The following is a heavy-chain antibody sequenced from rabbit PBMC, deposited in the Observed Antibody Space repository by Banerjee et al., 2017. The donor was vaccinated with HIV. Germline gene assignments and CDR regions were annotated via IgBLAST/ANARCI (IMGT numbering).Heavy chain of an antibody. CDR1: GFSFSISYY. V-gene: IGHV1S43*01. D-gene: IGHD4-1*01. Sequence: QEQLEESGGDLVKPEGSLTLTCTASGFSFSISYYMCWVRQAPGKGLELIACIYSSNGDKWYASWVNGRFTISRSTSLNTVDLKMTSLTAADTATYFCARDLAGVIGWNFSLWGPGTLVTVS. CDR3: ARDLAGVIGWNFSL. CDR2: IYSSNGDK. J-gene: IGHJ4*01.